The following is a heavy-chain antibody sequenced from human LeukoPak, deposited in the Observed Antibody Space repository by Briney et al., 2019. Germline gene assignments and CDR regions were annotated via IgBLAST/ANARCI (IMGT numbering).Heavy chain of an antibody. CDR2: IYYSGST. D-gene: IGHD6-13*01. J-gene: IGHJ4*02. CDR1: GGSISSSSYY. Sequence: SETLSLTCTVSGGSISSSSYYWGWIRQPPGKGLEWNGSIYYSGSTYYNPSRKSRVTISVDTSKNQFSLQLNSVTPEDTAVYYCARDVDGSSWNYFDYWGQGTLVTVSS. CDR3: ARDVDGSSWNYFDY. V-gene: IGHV4-39*02.